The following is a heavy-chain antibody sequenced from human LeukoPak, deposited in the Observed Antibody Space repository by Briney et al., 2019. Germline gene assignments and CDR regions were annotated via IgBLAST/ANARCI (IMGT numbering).Heavy chain of an antibody. CDR3: ARVGMVGATWYYFDY. V-gene: IGHV4-39*07. D-gene: IGHD1-26*01. J-gene: IGHJ4*02. CDR2: MYYSGST. CDR1: GGSISSSSYY. Sequence: SETLSLTCTVSGGSISSSSYYWGGIRQPPGKGLEWLGSMYYSGSTYHNPPLKSRVSISVDTSKNQFFLNLNSVTAADTAVYYCARVGMVGATWYYFDYWGQGTLVTVSS.